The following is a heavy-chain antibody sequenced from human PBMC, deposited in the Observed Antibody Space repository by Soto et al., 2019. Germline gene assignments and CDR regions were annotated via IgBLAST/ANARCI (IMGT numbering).Heavy chain of an antibody. CDR2: IIPIFGTA. Sequence: SVKVSCKASGCTFSSYAISWVRQAPGQGLEWMGGIIPIFGTANYAQKFQGRVTITADKSTSTAYMELSSLRPEDTAVSYCARAHKKQQLVRHSSGHGYGMDVWGKGTTVTVSS. D-gene: IGHD6-13*01. CDR3: ARAHKKQQLVRHSSGHGYGMDV. J-gene: IGHJ6*04. CDR1: GCTFSSYA. V-gene: IGHV1-69*06.